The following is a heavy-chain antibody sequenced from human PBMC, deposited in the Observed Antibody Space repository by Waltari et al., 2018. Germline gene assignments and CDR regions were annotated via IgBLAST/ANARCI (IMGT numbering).Heavy chain of an antibody. Sequence: QLQLQESGPGLVKPSETLSLTCTVSGGSISSSSYYWGWIRQPPGKGLEWIGSIYYSGRTYYTPSLKSRVTISVDTSKNQFSLKLSSVTAADTAVYYCARLRSGSYSYYYYYGMDVWGQGTTVTVSS. D-gene: IGHD1-26*01. CDR1: GGSISSSSYY. J-gene: IGHJ6*02. CDR3: ARLRSGSYSYYYYYGMDV. CDR2: IYYSGRT. V-gene: IGHV4-39*07.